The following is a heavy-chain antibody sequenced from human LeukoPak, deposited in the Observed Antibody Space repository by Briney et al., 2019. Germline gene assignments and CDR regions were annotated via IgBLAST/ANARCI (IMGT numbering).Heavy chain of an antibody. CDR2: IYYGRNY. J-gene: IGHJ4*02. CDR1: GDSISSRSYY. D-gene: IGHD6-13*01. Sequence: SETLPLTCTVSGDSISSRSYYWGWIRQPPGKGLEWIGKIYYGRNYKWNSSLKSRGTISVDTSKNQFSLKLSSVTAADTAVYYCATQSSSWHYLEYWGQGTLVTVSS. V-gene: IGHV4-39*01. CDR3: ATQSSSWHYLEY.